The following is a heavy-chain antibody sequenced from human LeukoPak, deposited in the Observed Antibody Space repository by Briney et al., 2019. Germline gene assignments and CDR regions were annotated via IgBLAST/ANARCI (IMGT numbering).Heavy chain of an antibody. D-gene: IGHD3-22*01. Sequence: GGSPRLSCEGSGFTFSNYWMGWVRQAPGKGLQWVANIKTDGSEKYYVDSVKGRFTISRDNAKNSLYLQMNSLRAEDTAAYYCATYSSLNRREFQYWGQGTLLTVSS. CDR2: IKTDGSEK. V-gene: IGHV3-7*01. CDR3: ATYSSLNRREFQY. CDR1: GFTFSNYW. J-gene: IGHJ1*01.